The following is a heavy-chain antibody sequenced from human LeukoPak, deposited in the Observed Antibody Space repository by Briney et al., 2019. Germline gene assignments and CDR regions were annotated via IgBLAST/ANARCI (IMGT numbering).Heavy chain of an antibody. V-gene: IGHV1-69*13. CDR1: GGTFSSYA. CDR2: IIPIFGTA. Sequence: VKVSCKASGGTFSSYAISWVRQAPGQGLEWMGGIIPIFGTANYAQKFQGRVTITADESTSTAYMELSSLRSEDTAVYYCARVPATMVRGVIGWFDPWGQGTLVTVSS. D-gene: IGHD3-10*01. J-gene: IGHJ5*02. CDR3: ARVPATMVRGVIGWFDP.